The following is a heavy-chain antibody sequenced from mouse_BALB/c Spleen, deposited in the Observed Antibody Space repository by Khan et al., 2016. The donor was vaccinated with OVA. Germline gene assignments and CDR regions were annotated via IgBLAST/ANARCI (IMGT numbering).Heavy chain of an antibody. Sequence: QVQLKQSGPELKKPGETVKISCKASGYTFTNYGINWVKQAPGKGLKWMGWINTNTGEPTYAEEFKGRFAFSLETSASTAYLQLNNLKNEDTATXFCAKGNYYGSNSWFAYWGQGTLGTGSA. CDR2: INTNTGEP. CDR3: AKGNYYGSNSWFAY. V-gene: IGHV9-3*02. CDR1: GYTFTNYG. D-gene: IGHD1-1*01. J-gene: IGHJ3*01.